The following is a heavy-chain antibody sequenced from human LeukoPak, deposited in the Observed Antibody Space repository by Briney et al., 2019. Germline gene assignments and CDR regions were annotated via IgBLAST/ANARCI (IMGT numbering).Heavy chain of an antibody. V-gene: IGHV3-30-3*01. CDR3: ARVKASIFYYFDY. Sequence: GGSLRLSCAASGFTSSNYAMHWVRQAPGKGLEWVAFISSDESDKYYADSVKGRFTISRDNSKNTLYLQMNSLRAEDTAVYYCARVKASIFYYFDYWGQGTLVTVSS. D-gene: IGHD2-21*01. J-gene: IGHJ4*02. CDR2: ISSDESDK. CDR1: GFTSSNYA.